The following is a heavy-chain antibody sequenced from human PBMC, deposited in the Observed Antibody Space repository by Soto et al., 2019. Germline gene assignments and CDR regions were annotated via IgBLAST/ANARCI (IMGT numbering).Heavy chain of an antibody. CDR3: ARSVAVPGARIDY. CDR2: VYYTGST. V-gene: IGHV4-59*01. CDR1: GGSISGSY. D-gene: IGHD6-19*01. Sequence: SETLSLTCSVSGGSISGSYWSWIRQSPGKGLEWLGYVYYTGSTNYSPSLRSRVSISVDTSKNEFSLRLSSVTAADTAVYFCARSVAVPGARIDYWGQGTQVTVSS. J-gene: IGHJ4*02.